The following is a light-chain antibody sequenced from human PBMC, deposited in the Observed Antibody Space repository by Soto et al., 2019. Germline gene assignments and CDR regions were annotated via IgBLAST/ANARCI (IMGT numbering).Light chain of an antibody. CDR1: QGISSY. J-gene: IGKJ4*01. CDR2: AAS. CDR3: QQYYRYPRF. V-gene: IGKV1-8*01. Sequence: AIRMTQSPSSLSASTGDRVTITCRASQGISSYLAWYQQKPGKAPKLLIYAASTLQSGVPSRFSGSGSGTDFTLTISSLQSEDFATYYCQQYYRYPRFFGGGTKVEIK.